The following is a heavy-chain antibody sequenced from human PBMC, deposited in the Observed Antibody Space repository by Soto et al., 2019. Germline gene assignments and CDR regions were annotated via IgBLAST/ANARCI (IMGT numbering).Heavy chain of an antibody. V-gene: IGHV1-69*13. CDR3: ARDSGAKLSSS. CDR1: GGTFSSYH. CDR2: IVPIYRIA. Sequence: SVKVSFKASGGTFSSYHFNWVRQARGQGLEWLGGIVPIYRIADYAQKFQGRVTITADESTRTVYMELSSLKSQDTALYYCARDSGAKLSSSWGQGTLVTVSS. J-gene: IGHJ4*02. D-gene: IGHD6-13*01.